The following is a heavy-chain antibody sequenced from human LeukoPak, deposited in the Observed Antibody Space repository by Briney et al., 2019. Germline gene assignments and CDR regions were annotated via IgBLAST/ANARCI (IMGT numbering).Heavy chain of an antibody. CDR3: ARELRAGYCTNGVCHTPFDY. CDR2: MSGSSSYI. CDR1: GFTLSSYS. J-gene: IGHJ4*02. Sequence: GGSLRLSCAASGFTLSSYSMNWVHQAPGKGLEWVSSMSGSSSYIYYAGSVKGRFTISRDNAKNSLYLQMNSLTAEDTAVYYCARELRAGYCTNGVCHTPFDYWGQGTLVTVSS. D-gene: IGHD2-8*01. V-gene: IGHV3-21*01.